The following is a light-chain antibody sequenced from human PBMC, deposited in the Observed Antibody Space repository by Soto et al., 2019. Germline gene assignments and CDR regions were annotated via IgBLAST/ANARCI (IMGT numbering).Light chain of an antibody. CDR3: QTWGTGSAIVV. J-gene: IGLJ7*01. V-gene: IGLV4-69*01. CDR2: VNSGGSH. CDR1: SGHSNYA. Sequence: QAVLTQSPSASASLGASVKLTCTLGSGHSNYAIAWHQQQPEKGPRYLMKVNSGGSHIKGDGIPDRFSGSSSGAERYLFISSLQSEDEADYYCQTWGTGSAIVVFGGGTQLTVL.